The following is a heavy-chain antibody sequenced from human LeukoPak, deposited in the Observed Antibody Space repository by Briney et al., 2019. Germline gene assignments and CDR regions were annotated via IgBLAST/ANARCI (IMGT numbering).Heavy chain of an antibody. V-gene: IGHV4-30-2*01. CDR3: ARGKDGYQYWYFDL. CDR2: TYHSGST. D-gene: IGHD5-24*01. Sequence: SQTLSLTCAVSGGSISSSSYSWSWIRQPPGKGLEWIGYTYHSGSTYYNPSLKSRVTISVDRSKNQFSLKLSSVTAADTAVYYCARGKDGYQYWYFDLWGRGTLVTVSS. CDR1: GGSISSSSYS. J-gene: IGHJ2*01.